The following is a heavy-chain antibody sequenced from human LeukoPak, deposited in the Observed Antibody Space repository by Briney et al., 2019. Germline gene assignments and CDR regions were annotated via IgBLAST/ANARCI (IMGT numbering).Heavy chain of an antibody. CDR1: GGSISSGGYS. J-gene: IGHJ4*02. Sequence: PSETLSLTCAVSGGSISSGGYSWSWIRQPPGKGLEWIGYIYHSGGTYYNPSLKSRVTISVDRSKNQFSLKLSSVTAADTAVYYCARDRDSSGYFDYWGQGTLVTVSS. V-gene: IGHV4-30-2*01. CDR3: ARDRDSSGYFDY. CDR2: IYHSGGT. D-gene: IGHD3-22*01.